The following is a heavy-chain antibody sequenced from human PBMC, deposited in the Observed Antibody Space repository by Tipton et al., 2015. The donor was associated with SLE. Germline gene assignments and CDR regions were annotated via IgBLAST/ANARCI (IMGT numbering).Heavy chain of an antibody. J-gene: IGHJ6*03. CDR3: ARHPSSFDYYYYYYMDV. Sequence: TLSLTCTVSGGSISSSSYYWGWIRQPPGKGLEWIGSIYYSGSTYYNPSLKSRVTISVDTSKHQFSLKLSSVTAADTAVYYCARHPSSFDYYYYYYMDVWGKGTTVTVSS. V-gene: IGHV4-39*01. CDR1: GGSISSSSYY. CDR2: IYYSGST.